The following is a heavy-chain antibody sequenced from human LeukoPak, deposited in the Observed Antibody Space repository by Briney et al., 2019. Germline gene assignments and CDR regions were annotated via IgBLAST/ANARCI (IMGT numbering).Heavy chain of an antibody. J-gene: IGHJ4*02. D-gene: IGHD3-9*01. CDR1: GDSVSSNSAA. CDR2: TYYRSKWYN. Sequence: SQTLSLTCAISGDSVSSNSAAWNWIRQSPSRGLEWLGRTYYRSKWYNDYAVSVKSRITINPDTSKNQFSLQLNSVTPEDTAVYYCARVGPFSDILTGGFDYWGQGTLVTVSS. V-gene: IGHV6-1*01. CDR3: ARVGPFSDILTGGFDY.